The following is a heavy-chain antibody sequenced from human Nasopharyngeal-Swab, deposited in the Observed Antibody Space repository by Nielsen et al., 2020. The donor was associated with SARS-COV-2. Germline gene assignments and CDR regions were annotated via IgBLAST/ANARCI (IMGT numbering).Heavy chain of an antibody. D-gene: IGHD3-16*01. V-gene: IGHV3-7*01. CDR2: VNEAGIEK. CDR1: GFTFSSYW. CDR3: VRVGQYDY. Sequence: GESLKISCAASGFTFSSYWMSWVRQAPGKGLEWVANVNEAGIEKHYVDSVKGRFTISRDNAKNSLYLQMNSLRAEDTAVYYCVRVGQYDYWGQGTLVTASS. J-gene: IGHJ4*02.